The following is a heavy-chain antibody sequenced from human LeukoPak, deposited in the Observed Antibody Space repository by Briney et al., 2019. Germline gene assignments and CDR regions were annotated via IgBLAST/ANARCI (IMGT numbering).Heavy chain of an antibody. D-gene: IGHD3-22*01. V-gene: IGHV4-30-4*01. CDR2: IYYSGST. CDR3: ARDSVYYDSSGYQPVID. J-gene: IGHJ4*02. Sequence: SETLSLTCTVSGGPISSGDYYWSWIRQPPGKGLEWIGYIYYSGSTYYNPSLKSRVTISVDTSKNQFSLKLSSVTAADTAVYYCARDSVYYDSSGYQPVIDWGQGTLVTVSS. CDR1: GGPISSGDYY.